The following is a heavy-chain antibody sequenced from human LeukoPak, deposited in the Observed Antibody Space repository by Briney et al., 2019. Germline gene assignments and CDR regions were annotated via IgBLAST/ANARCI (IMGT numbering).Heavy chain of an antibody. CDR3: ARRGDSSWSGYWYFDL. V-gene: IGHV4-4*02. D-gene: IGHD6-13*01. Sequence: PSETLSLTCAVSGGSISSSNWWSWVRQPPGKGLEWIGEIYHSGSTNYNPSLKSRVTISVDKSKNQFSLKLSSVTAADTAVYYCARRGDSSWSGYWYFDLWGRGTLVTVSS. CDR1: GGSISSSNW. CDR2: IYHSGST. J-gene: IGHJ2*01.